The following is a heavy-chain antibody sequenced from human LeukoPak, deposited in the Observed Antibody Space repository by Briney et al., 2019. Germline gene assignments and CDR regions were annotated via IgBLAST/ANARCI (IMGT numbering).Heavy chain of an antibody. Sequence: SETLSLTCTVSGGSVNSGNYYWNWIRQPPGKGLEWIGYIYYSGSTNYNPSLKSRVTISVDTSKNQFSLKLSSVTAADTAVYYCARAPIRRYCSSTSCGMDVWGQGATVTVSS. CDR2: IYYSGST. J-gene: IGHJ6*02. CDR1: GGSVNSGNYY. D-gene: IGHD2-2*01. V-gene: IGHV4-61*01. CDR3: ARAPIRRYCSSTSCGMDV.